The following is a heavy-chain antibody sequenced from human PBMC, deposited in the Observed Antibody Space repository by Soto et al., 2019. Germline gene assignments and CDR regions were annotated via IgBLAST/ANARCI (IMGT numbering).Heavy chain of an antibody. CDR1: GDSVSSNSAA. Sequence: SQTLSLTCAISGDSVSSNSAAWNWIRQSPSRGLEWLGRTYYRSKWYNDYAVSVKSRITINPDTSKNQFSLQLNSVTPEDTAVHYCARGSIAARPDYYYGMDVWGQGTTVTVSS. CDR2: TYYRSKWYN. J-gene: IGHJ6*02. CDR3: ARGSIAARPDYYYGMDV. D-gene: IGHD6-6*01. V-gene: IGHV6-1*01.